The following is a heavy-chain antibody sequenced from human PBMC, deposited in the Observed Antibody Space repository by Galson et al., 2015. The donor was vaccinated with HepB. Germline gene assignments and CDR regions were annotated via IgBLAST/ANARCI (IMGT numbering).Heavy chain of an antibody. Sequence: SVKVSCKASGYTFTRYSMNWLRQAPGQGLEWMGWISTHTGTPTYAQGFTGRFVFSLDTSVSTAFLEISSLKTEDTAVYYCAIPPVAGGLYWGQGTLVTVSS. V-gene: IGHV7-4-1*02. CDR1: GYTFTRYS. CDR2: ISTHTGTP. D-gene: IGHD6-19*01. J-gene: IGHJ4*02. CDR3: AIPPVAGGLY.